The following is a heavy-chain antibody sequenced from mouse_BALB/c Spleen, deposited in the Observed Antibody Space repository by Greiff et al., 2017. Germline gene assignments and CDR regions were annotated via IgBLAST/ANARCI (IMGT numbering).Heavy chain of an antibody. Sequence: VQLVESGPGLVAPSQSLSITCTVSGFSLTSYGVHWVRQPPGKGLEWLGVIWAGGSTNYNSALMSRLSISKDNSKSQVFLKMNSLQTDDTAMYYCARAGSSGYLYYYAMDYWGQGTSVTVSS. V-gene: IGHV2-9*02. CDR3: ARAGSSGYLYYYAMDY. D-gene: IGHD3-1*01. CDR1: GFSLTSYG. CDR2: IWAGGST. J-gene: IGHJ4*01.